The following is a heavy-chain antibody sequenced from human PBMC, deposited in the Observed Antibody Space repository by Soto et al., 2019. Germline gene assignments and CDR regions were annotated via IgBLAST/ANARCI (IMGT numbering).Heavy chain of an antibody. J-gene: IGHJ4*02. CDR2: VLYSGNT. CDR3: ARVPEY. CDR1: GGPIRAYH. V-gene: IGHV4-59*01. Sequence: SETLSLTCAVSGGPIRAYHWTWIRQPPGKGLEWIGYVLYSGNTKYNPSLKSRVTISVDTSKNQFSLRLSSVTAADTAVYYCARVPEYWGQGSRVTVSS.